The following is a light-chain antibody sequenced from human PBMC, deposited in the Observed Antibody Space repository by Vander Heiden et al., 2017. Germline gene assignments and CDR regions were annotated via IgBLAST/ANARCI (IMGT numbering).Light chain of an antibody. CDR3: QQRSNGPPLFT. CDR1: QSVSSY. CDR2: DAS. V-gene: IGKV3-11*01. Sequence: EIVLTQSPATLSLSPGERATLSCRASQSVSSYLAWYQQKPGQAPRLLIYDASNRATGIPARFSGSGSGTDFNLTISSLEPEDFAVYYCQQRSNGPPLFTFGHGTKVDIK. J-gene: IGKJ3*01.